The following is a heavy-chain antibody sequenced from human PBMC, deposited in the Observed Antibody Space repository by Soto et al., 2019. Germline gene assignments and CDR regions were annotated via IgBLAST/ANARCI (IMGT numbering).Heavy chain of an antibody. J-gene: IGHJ4*02. V-gene: IGHV4-39*01. CDR2: IYYSGST. CDR3: AKASTYYDFWSGYHKNYYFDY. CDR1: GGSISSSSYY. Sequence: SSETLSLTCTVSGGSISSSSYYWGWIRQPPGKGLEWIGSIYYSGSTYYNPSLKSRVTISVDTSKNQFSLKLSSVTAADTAVYYCAKASTYYDFWSGYHKNYYFDYWGQGTLVTVSS. D-gene: IGHD3-3*01.